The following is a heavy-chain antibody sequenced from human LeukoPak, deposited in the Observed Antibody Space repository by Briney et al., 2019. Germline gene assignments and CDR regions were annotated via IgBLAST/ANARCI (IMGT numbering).Heavy chain of an antibody. CDR3: ASEAGYCSGGTCTRDWYFDL. CDR2: IKSKTDVGST. J-gene: IGHJ2*01. D-gene: IGHD2-15*01. CDR1: GLTFKNAR. V-gene: IGHV3-15*01. Sequence: GGTLTLSCAASGLTFKNARMSWVRQPPGKGLEWVGRIKSKTDVGSTCYDEPVKVRFTITEDDSENTLYLQMHSLKTDDPGVYYCASEAGYCSGGTCTRDWYFDLWGRGTLVTVSS.